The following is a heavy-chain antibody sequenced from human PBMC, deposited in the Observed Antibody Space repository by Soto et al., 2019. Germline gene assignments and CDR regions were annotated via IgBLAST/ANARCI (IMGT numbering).Heavy chain of an antibody. J-gene: IGHJ4*02. CDR2: MNPNSGNT. Sequence: GASVKVSCKASGYTFTSYDINWVRQATGQGLEWMGWMNPNSGNTGYAQKFQGRVTISRDNSKNTLYLQMNSLRAEDTAVYYCARAPRDDYNYWSFDYWGQGALVTVSS. CDR3: ARAPRDDYNYWSFDY. CDR1: GYTFTSYD. D-gene: IGHD4-4*01. V-gene: IGHV1-8*01.